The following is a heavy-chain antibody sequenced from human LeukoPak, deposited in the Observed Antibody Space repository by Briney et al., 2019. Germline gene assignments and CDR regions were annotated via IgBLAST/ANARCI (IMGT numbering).Heavy chain of an antibody. Sequence: EASVKVSCKASGYTFTGYYMHWVRQAPGQGLEWMGWTNPNSGGTNYAQKFQGRVTMTRDTSISTAYMELSSLRSDDTTVYYCARRRVYDILTSYAFDIWGQGTMVTVSS. CDR1: GYTFTGYY. CDR2: TNPNSGGT. J-gene: IGHJ3*02. D-gene: IGHD3-9*01. V-gene: IGHV1-2*02. CDR3: ARRRVYDILTSYAFDI.